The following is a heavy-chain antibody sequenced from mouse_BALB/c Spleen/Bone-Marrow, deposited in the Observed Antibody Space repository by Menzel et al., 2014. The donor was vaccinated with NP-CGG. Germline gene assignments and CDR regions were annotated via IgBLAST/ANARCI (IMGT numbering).Heavy chain of an antibody. CDR2: IYPGSGNS. CDR1: GYGFIDYY. J-gene: IGHJ2*01. Sequence: QVQLKDSGPELVKPGASVKISCKASGYGFIDYYINWVKQKPGQGLEWIGWIYPGSGNSKNNEKFKGKATLTVDTSSSTAYMQLSSLTSEDTAVYFCARDDYDYFDYWGQGTTLTVSS. CDR3: ARDDYDYFDY. V-gene: IGHV1-84*02. D-gene: IGHD2-4*01.